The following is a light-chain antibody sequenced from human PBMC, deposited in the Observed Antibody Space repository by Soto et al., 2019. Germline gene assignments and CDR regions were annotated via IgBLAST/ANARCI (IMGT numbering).Light chain of an antibody. J-gene: IGLJ1*01. V-gene: IGLV2-14*01. CDR2: SVS. CDR1: SGDVGGYNY. Sequence: QSALSQPASVSWSPGQSITISCSGGSGDVGGYNYVSWFQHHSGKAPKLIIYSVSNRPSGISTRFSGSKSGDTASLTISGLQAEDEADYYCSSFTNTYSRYAFGTGTKVTVL. CDR3: SSFTNTYSRYA.